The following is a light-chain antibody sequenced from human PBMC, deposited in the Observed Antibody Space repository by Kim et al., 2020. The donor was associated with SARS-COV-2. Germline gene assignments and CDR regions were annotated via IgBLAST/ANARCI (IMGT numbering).Light chain of an antibody. Sequence: PGGTVTLTGGSSTGAVTSGHFPYRFQHKPGHAPSTLIYDITQRDSWTPSRFSGSLLGDKAALTLSGAQPEDDADYYCLLYYSGVRVFGGGTQLTVL. J-gene: IGLJ2*01. CDR1: TGAVTSGHF. CDR2: DIT. CDR3: LLYYSGVRV. V-gene: IGLV7-46*01.